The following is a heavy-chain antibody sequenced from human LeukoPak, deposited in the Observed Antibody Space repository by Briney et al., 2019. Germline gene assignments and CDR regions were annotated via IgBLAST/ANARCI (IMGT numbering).Heavy chain of an antibody. CDR3: AREYYYDSPCWFDP. CDR1: RYTFTSYD. V-gene: IGHV1-8*01. D-gene: IGHD3-22*01. J-gene: IGHJ5*02. CDR2: MNPNSGNT. Sequence: GASVKVSCKASRYTFTSYDINWVRPATGQGLEWMGCMNPNSGNTGYAQKLQGRVTMTRNTSISTADMELSSLRSEDTAVYYCAREYYYDSPCWFDPWGQGTLVTVSS.